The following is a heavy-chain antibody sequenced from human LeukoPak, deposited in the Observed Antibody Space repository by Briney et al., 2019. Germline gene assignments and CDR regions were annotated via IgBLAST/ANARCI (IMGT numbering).Heavy chain of an antibody. V-gene: IGHV3-21*01. CDR1: GFTFSTYS. Sequence: GGSLRLSCAASGFTFSTYSMNWVRQAPGKGLEWVSSISSSSNYIYYADSVKGRFSISRDDTKNSLFLQMNGLRAEDTAVYYCARDMTTATTCYLQHWGQGTLVTVSS. CDR3: ARDMTTATTCYLQH. CDR2: ISSSSNYI. J-gene: IGHJ1*01. D-gene: IGHD4-17*01.